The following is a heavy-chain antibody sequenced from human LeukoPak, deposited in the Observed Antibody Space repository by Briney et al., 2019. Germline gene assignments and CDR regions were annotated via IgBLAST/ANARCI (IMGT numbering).Heavy chain of an antibody. Sequence: PSETLSLTCAVYGGSFSGYYWSWIRQPPGKGLEWIGYIYYSGSTYYNPSLKGRVTISVDTSKNQFSLKLSSVTAADTAVYYCARATDSSGYYSNPNFDYWGQGTLVTVSS. D-gene: IGHD3-22*01. V-gene: IGHV4-30-4*08. J-gene: IGHJ4*02. CDR3: ARATDSSGYYSNPNFDY. CDR2: IYYSGST. CDR1: GGSFSGYY.